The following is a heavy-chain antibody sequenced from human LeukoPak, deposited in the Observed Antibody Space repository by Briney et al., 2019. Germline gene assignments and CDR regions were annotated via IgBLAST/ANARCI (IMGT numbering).Heavy chain of an antibody. J-gene: IGHJ4*02. CDR1: GYTFTSYD. CDR2: MNPNSGNT. Sequence: GASVTVSCKASGYTFTSYDINWVRQATGQGLEWMGWMNPNSGNTGYAQKFQGRVTMTRNTSISTAYMELSSLRSEDTAVYYCARIVHRAKTGMTTVTSLAYWGQGTLVTVSS. CDR3: ARIVHRAKTGMTTVTSLAY. D-gene: IGHD4-17*01. V-gene: IGHV1-8*01.